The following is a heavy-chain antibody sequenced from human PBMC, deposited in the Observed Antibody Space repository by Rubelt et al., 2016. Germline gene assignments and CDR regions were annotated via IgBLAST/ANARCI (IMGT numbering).Heavy chain of an antibody. CDR2: IWSDGSNK. CDR3: GRDWGKGNSYYIDV. D-gene: IGHD4-23*01. CDR1: GFTVSVNY. J-gene: IGHJ6*03. Sequence: GGSLRLSCAVSGFTVSVNYMSWVRPAPGKGLESVAVIWSDGSNKDYADSVKGRFTISRDNSKNTLYLEINSLRGEDTAVYYCGRDWGKGNSYYIDVWGKGTTVTVSS. V-gene: IGHV3-33*08.